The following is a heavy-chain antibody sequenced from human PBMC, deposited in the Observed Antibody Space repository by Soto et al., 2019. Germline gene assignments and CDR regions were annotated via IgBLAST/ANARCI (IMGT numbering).Heavy chain of an antibody. Sequence: SETLSLTCTVSGGSISSYYWSWIRQPAGKGLEWIGRIYTSGSTNYNPSLKSRVTMSVDTSKNQFSLKLSSVTAADTAVYYCARDQLNYGGNKYYFDYWGQGTLVTVSS. D-gene: IGHD4-17*01. CDR2: IYTSGST. V-gene: IGHV4-4*07. J-gene: IGHJ4*02. CDR3: ARDQLNYGGNKYYFDY. CDR1: GGSISSYY.